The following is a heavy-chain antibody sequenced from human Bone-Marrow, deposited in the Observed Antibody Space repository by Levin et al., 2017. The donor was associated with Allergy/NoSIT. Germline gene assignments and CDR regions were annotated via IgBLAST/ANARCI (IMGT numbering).Heavy chain of an antibody. J-gene: IGHJ5*02. CDR3: ARQRITMVRGVIGSNWFDP. CDR1: GGSISSSSYY. V-gene: IGHV4-39*01. Sequence: KTSETLSLTCTVSGGSISSSSYYWGWIRQPPGKGLEWIGSIYYSGSTYYNPSLKSRVTISVDTSKNQFSLKLSSVTAADTAVYYCARQRITMVRGVIGSNWFDPWGQGTLVTVSS. CDR2: IYYSGST. D-gene: IGHD3-10*01.